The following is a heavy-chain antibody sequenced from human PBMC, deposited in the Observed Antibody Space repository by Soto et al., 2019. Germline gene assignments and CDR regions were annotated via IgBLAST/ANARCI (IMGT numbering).Heavy chain of an antibody. CDR2: IIPIFGTA. CDR1: GGTFSSYA. CDR3: ARDRYSRGYSYGCFDY. V-gene: IGHV1-69*13. D-gene: IGHD5-18*01. J-gene: IGHJ4*02. Sequence: SVKVSCKASGGTFSSYAISWVRQAPGQGLKWMGGIIPIFGTANYAQKFQGRVTITADESTSTAYMELSSLRSEDTAVYYCARDRYSRGYSYGCFDYWGQGTLVTVSS.